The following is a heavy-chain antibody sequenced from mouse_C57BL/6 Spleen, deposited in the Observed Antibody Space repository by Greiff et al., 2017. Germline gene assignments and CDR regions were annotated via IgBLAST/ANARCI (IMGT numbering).Heavy chain of an antibody. J-gene: IGHJ4*01. CDR3: SRPAGWDYAMDY. V-gene: IGHV1-69*01. CDR1: GYTFTSYW. CDR2: IDPSDSYT. D-gene: IGHD1-1*02. Sequence: VQLQQPGAELVMPGASVKLSCKASGYTFTSYWMHWVKQRPGQGLEWIGEIDPSDSYTNYNQKFKGKSTLTVDKSSSTAYMQLSSLTSEDSSVYYWSRPAGWDYAMDYWGQGTPVTGSS.